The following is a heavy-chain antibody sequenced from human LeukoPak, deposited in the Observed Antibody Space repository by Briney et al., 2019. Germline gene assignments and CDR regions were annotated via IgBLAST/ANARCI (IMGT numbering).Heavy chain of an antibody. D-gene: IGHD6-19*01. Sequence: SVKVSCKASGYTFTSYAMNWVRQAPGQGLEWMGGIIPIFGTANYAQKFQGRVTITADKSTSTAYMELSRLRSDDTAVYYCARERFYSSGSKSNRVDYWGQGTLVTVSS. CDR2: IIPIFGTA. J-gene: IGHJ4*02. CDR3: ARERFYSSGSKSNRVDY. CDR1: GYTFTSYA. V-gene: IGHV1-69*06.